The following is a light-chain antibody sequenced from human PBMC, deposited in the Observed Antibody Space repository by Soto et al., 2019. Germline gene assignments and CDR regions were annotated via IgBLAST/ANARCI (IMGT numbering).Light chain of an antibody. Sequence: QSVLTQPPSASGSPGQSVTISCTGTSSDIGGYNYVSWYQHHPGKAPKVMIYEVSKRPSGVPDRFSGSKSGNTASLTVSGRQPEDEVDYYCSSYAGSNNLGVFGGGTKVTVL. CDR1: SSDIGGYNY. CDR3: SSYAGSNNLGV. V-gene: IGLV2-8*01. CDR2: EVS. J-gene: IGLJ3*02.